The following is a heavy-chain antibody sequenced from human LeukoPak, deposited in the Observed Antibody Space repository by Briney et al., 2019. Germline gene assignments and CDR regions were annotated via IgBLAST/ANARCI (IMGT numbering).Heavy chain of an antibody. CDR3: ARDDYDKDALDI. Sequence: SETLSLTCTVSGGSISSYYWSWIRQPAGKGLEWIGRIYTSGSTNYNPSLKSRVTISVDKSKNQFSLKLSSVTAADTAVYYCARDDYDKDALDIWGQGTMVTVSS. V-gene: IGHV4-4*07. D-gene: IGHD3-22*01. J-gene: IGHJ3*02. CDR1: GGSISSYY. CDR2: IYTSGST.